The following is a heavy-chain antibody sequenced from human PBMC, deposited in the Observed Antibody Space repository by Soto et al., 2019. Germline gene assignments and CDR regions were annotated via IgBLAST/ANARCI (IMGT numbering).Heavy chain of an antibody. CDR2: TFTGGST. Sequence: EVQLVETGGGLIQPGGSLRLSCLASGFSVTTNYIIWVRQPPGKGLEGVSTTFTGGSTHYADSVKSRFSISRDNSKNTVYLQMNNLRVEDTAVYYCAKKPPSSIQGWAFGMDVWGQGTTVSVSS. V-gene: IGHV3-53*02. J-gene: IGHJ6*02. D-gene: IGHD1-26*01. CDR1: GFSVTTNY. CDR3: AKKPPSSIQGWAFGMDV.